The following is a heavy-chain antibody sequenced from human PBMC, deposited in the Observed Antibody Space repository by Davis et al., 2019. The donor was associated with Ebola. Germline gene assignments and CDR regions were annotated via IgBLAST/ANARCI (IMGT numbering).Heavy chain of an antibody. D-gene: IGHD2-2*01. Sequence: GESLKISCAASGSTFSSYAMNWVRQAPGKGLEWVSYISSSGNTIYYADSVKGRFTISRDNAKNSLYLQMNSLRAEDTAVYYCARGLSAANRWGFYYYYGMDVWGQGTTVTVSS. J-gene: IGHJ6*02. CDR1: GSTFSSYA. V-gene: IGHV3-48*03. CDR3: ARGLSAANRWGFYYYYGMDV. CDR2: ISSSGNTI.